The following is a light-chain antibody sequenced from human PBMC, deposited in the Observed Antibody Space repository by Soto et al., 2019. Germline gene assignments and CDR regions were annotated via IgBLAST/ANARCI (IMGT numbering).Light chain of an antibody. CDR2: GAS. J-gene: IGKJ1*01. CDR1: QSVSSN. V-gene: IGKV3-15*01. CDR3: QQYNNWTKT. Sequence: EIVMTQSPATLSVSPGERATLSCRASQSVSSNLAWYQQKPGQAPRLLIYGASTRATGIPARFSGSGSGTEFNLTNSSLQSEDFAVYYCQQYNNWTKTFGQGTKVEIK.